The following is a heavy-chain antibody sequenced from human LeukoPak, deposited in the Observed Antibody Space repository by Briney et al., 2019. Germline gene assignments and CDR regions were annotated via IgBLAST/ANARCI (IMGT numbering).Heavy chain of an antibody. CDR2: INPNSGGT. D-gene: IGHD6-13*01. CDR3: ARDAGTSYYYGMDV. Sequence: ASVKVSCKASGYTFTGYYMHWVRQAPGQGLEWMGWINPNSGGTNYAQKFQGRVTMTRDTSISTAYIELSRLRSDDTAVYYCARDAGTSYYYGMDVWGQGTTVTVSS. J-gene: IGHJ6*02. V-gene: IGHV1-2*02. CDR1: GYTFTGYY.